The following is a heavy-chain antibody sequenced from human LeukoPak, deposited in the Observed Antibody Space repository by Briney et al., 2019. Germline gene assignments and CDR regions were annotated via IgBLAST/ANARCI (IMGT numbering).Heavy chain of an antibody. CDR2: ICYGGSKK. D-gene: IGHD3-22*01. CDR3: ARASYDSSGYLLGY. J-gene: IGHJ4*02. Sequence: GGSLRLSCVVSGFTVSNNYMKWARQAPGKGLEWVAVICYGGSKKYYADSVERRFTISRDYYKNTLYLQMNLLRAENTALYYCARASYDSSGYLLGYWGQRTLVTVPT. CDR1: GFTVSNNY. V-gene: IGHV3-33*08.